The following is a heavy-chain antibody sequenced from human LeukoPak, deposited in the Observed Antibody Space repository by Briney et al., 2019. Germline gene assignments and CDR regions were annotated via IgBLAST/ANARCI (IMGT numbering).Heavy chain of an antibody. J-gene: IGHJ3*02. D-gene: IGHD1-26*01. CDR3: APLRGATI. Sequence: KSAGSLRLSCSASGFTFSSYSMNWVRQAPGKGLEWVSSISSSSSYIYYADSVKGRFTISRDNAKNSLYLQRNSLRAEDTAVYYCAPLRGATIWGQGTMVTVSS. CDR1: GFTFSSYS. CDR2: ISSSSSYI. V-gene: IGHV3-21*01.